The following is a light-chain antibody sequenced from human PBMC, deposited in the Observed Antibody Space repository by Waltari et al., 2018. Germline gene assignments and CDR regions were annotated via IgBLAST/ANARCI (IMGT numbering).Light chain of an antibody. CDR3: QQFESAPRT. Sequence: EIVLTQSPDILSLSPGDTATLSCRASQSLTVNYLAWYQQKPGQAPRLLIYAASSRATGVPDRFSGSGSGANVTLAISRLEPEYFAVYYCQQFESAPRTFGQGTKVEIK. J-gene: IGKJ1*01. CDR1: QSLTVNY. V-gene: IGKV3-20*01. CDR2: AAS.